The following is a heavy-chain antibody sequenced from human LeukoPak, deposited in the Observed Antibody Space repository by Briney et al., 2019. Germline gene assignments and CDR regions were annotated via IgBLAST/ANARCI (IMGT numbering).Heavy chain of an antibody. D-gene: IGHD1-7*01. CDR3: ARHKKSITGTTPFDY. Sequence: SETLSLTCTVSGGSISTYYWSWIRQPPGKGLEWIGYIYYSGSINYNPSLKSRVTISVDTSKNQFSLKLSSVTAADTAVYYCARHKKSITGTTPFDYWGQGTLVTVSS. CDR2: IYYSGSI. J-gene: IGHJ4*02. V-gene: IGHV4-59*08. CDR1: GGSISTYY.